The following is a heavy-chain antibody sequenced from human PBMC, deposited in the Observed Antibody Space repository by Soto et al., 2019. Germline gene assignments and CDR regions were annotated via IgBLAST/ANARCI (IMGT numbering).Heavy chain of an antibody. Sequence: SVKVSWEASGATFSSYALSWLRQAPGQGLEWMGGIIPIFGTANYAQKFQGRVTITADKSTSTAYMELSSLRTEDTAVYHCTTDSADIVVVPATFGMDVWGQGTTVTVSS. CDR3: TTDSADIVVVPATFGMDV. D-gene: IGHD2-2*01. CDR2: IIPIFGTA. J-gene: IGHJ6*02. CDR1: GATFSSYA. V-gene: IGHV1-69*06.